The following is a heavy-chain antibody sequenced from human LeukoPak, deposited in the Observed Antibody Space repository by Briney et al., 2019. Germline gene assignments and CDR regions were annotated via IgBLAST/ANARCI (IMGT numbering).Heavy chain of an antibody. J-gene: IGHJ4*02. CDR1: GFTFSSHD. D-gene: IGHD2-8*01. Sequence: GGSLRLSCAASGFTFSSHDMRWVRQAPGEGVEWVSGISGSGDDTYYPDSVKGRFTISRDTSKNTLYLEMTSLRAEDTAMYYCARRYCSNGACFGFTLDYWGQGTLVTVSS. CDR2: ISGSGDDT. V-gene: IGHV3-23*01. CDR3: ARRYCSNGACFGFTLDY.